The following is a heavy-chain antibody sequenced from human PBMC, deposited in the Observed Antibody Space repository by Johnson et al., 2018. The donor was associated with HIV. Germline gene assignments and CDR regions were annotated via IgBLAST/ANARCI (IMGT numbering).Heavy chain of an antibody. D-gene: IGHD1-14*01. J-gene: IGHJ3*02. CDR2: IKQDGSEK. CDR1: GFTFSSYA. Sequence: VQLVESGGGVVQPGRSLRLSCAASGFTFSSYAMHWVRQAPGKGLEWVANIKQDGSEKYYVDSVKGRFTISRENAKNSLFLQMDTLRAGDTAVYYCPVDTEAFDIWGQGTMVTVSS. CDR3: PVDTEAFDI. V-gene: IGHV3-7*01.